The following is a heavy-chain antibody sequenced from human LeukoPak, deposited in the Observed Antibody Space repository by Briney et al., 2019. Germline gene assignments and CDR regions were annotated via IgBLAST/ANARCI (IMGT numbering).Heavy chain of an antibody. J-gene: IGHJ5*02. CDR3: ARGDPAWFDP. CDR1: GLTFTNYA. Sequence: PGGSLRLSCAASGLTFTNYAINWVRQAPGKGLEWVSGITYKGDNTYYADSVKGRFTISRDNSKNTLYLQMNSLRAEDTAVYYCARGDPAWFDPWGQGTLVTVSS. CDR2: ITYKGDNT. V-gene: IGHV3-23*01.